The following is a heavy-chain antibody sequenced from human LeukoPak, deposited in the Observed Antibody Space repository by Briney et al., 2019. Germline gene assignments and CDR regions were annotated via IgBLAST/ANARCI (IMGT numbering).Heavy chain of an antibody. CDR3: ARGAMATTPFFDY. V-gene: IGHV4-59*01. CDR1: GGPISNYY. CDR2: VYYTGST. D-gene: IGHD5-24*01. J-gene: IGHJ4*02. Sequence: SETLSPTCPVPGGPISNYYYWTWIRQPPGEGREWLGYVYYTGSTNFNPSLKSGVTMSLDTSRNQFSLELTSLTAAGTAVYYCARGAMATTPFFDYWGEGTLVTVSS.